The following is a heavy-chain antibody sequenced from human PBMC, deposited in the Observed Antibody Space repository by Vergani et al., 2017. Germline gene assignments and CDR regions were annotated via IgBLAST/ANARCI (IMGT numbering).Heavy chain of an antibody. J-gene: IGHJ6*02. CDR3: AREGVDIVATITSSIYYYYGMDV. CDR2: ISGSGGST. Sequence: EVQLVQSGAEVKKPGESLKISCKGSGYSFTSYWIGWVRQMPGKGLEWVSAISGSGGSTYYADSVKGRFTISRDNSKNTLYLQMNSLRAEDTAVYYCAREGVDIVATITSSIYYYYGMDVWGQGATVTVSS. CDR1: GYSFTSYW. D-gene: IGHD5-12*01. V-gene: IGHV3-23*04.